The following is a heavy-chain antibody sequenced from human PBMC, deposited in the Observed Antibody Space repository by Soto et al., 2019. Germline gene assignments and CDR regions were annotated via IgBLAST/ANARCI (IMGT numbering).Heavy chain of an antibody. CDR3: ARGSDFSSSSGGLPY. CDR1: GYTFTSYG. CDR2: ISAYNGNT. V-gene: IGHV1-18*01. J-gene: IGHJ4*02. D-gene: IGHD6-6*01. Sequence: ASVKVSCKASGYTFTSYGISWVRQAPGQGLEWMGWISAYNGNTNYAQKLQGRVTMTTDTSTSTAYMELRSLRSDDTAVYYCARGSDFSSSSGGLPYWGQGTLVTVSS.